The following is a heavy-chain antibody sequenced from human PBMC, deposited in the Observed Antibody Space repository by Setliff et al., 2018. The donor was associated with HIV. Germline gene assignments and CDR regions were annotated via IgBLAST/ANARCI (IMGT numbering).Heavy chain of an antibody. CDR3: ARWGETTGIRAFDL. V-gene: IGHV4-59*12. CDR1: DNSISNYY. Sequence: SETLSLTCIVSDNSISNYYWNWIRQPPGKGLEWIGYTHHTGATDYSPPLKSRVATSVDPSKNQSSLILRSVTAADTAIYYCARWGETTGIRAFDLWGQGITVTVSS. CDR2: THHTGAT. J-gene: IGHJ3*01. D-gene: IGHD1-1*01.